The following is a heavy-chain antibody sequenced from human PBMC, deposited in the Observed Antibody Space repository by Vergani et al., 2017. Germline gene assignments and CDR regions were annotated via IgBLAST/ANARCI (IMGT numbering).Heavy chain of an antibody. D-gene: IGHD6-13*01. CDR1: GGTFSSYT. CDR2: IIPILGIA. J-gene: IGHJ4*02. CDR3: ARGRKLAGTLDY. V-gene: IGHV1-69*02. Sequence: QVQLVQSGAEVKKPGSSVKVSCKASGGTFSSYTISWVRQAPGQGLEWMGRIIPILGIANYAQKFQGRVTITADKSTSTAYMELSSLRAEDTAVYYCARGRKLAGTLDYWGQGTLVTVSS.